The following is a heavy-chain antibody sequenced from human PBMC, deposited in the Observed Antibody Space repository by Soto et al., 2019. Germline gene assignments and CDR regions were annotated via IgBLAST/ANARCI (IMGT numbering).Heavy chain of an antibody. Sequence: SGGSLRLSCAASGFTFSSYGMHWVRQAPGKGLEWVAVIWYDGSNKYYADSVKGRFTISRDNSKNTLYLQMNSLRAEDTAVYYCARDRYRSGVNWFDPWGQGTLVTVSS. CDR3: ARDRYRSGVNWFDP. D-gene: IGHD6-19*01. V-gene: IGHV3-33*01. CDR2: IWYDGSNK. J-gene: IGHJ5*02. CDR1: GFTFSSYG.